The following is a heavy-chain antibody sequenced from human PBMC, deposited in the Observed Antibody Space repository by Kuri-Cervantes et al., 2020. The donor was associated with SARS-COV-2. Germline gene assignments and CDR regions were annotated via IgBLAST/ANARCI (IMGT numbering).Heavy chain of an antibody. Sequence: ASVKVSCKVSGYTLTELSMHWVRQAPGKGLEWMGGFDPEDGETIYAQKFQGRVTMTEDTSTDTAYMELSSLRSEDTAVYYCARDSSVGSSSGWYRRNYYYYGMDVWGQGTTVTVSS. CDR1: GYTLTELS. CDR3: ARDSSVGSSSGWYRRNYYYYGMDV. CDR2: FDPEDGET. J-gene: IGHJ6*02. D-gene: IGHD6-19*01. V-gene: IGHV1-24*01.